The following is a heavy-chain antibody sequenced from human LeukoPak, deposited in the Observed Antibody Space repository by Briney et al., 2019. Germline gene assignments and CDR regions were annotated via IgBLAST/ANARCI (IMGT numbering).Heavy chain of an antibody. Sequence: SGGSLRLSCAASGFTFSSYAMTWVRQAPGKGLEWVSSISSSGGSTYYADSVRGRFTISRDNSKNTLYLQMNSLRAEDTAIYYCAKDLVTGSLDCWGQGTLVTVSS. CDR2: ISSSGGST. D-gene: IGHD3-10*01. J-gene: IGHJ4*02. CDR3: AKDLVTGSLDC. V-gene: IGHV3-23*01. CDR1: GFTFSSYA.